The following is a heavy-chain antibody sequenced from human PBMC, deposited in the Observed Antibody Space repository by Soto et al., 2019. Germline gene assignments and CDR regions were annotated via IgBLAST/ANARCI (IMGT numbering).Heavy chain of an antibody. Sequence: QVQLQESGPGLVKPSQTLSLACTVSGGSISGYYWSWIRQHPGKGLEWIGYIYYTGTTYYNPSLKSRVTISVDTSKSQFSLRLSSVTAAHTAMYYCARFYYDSSGYYNPIVHDAFDIWGKGTMVTVSP. D-gene: IGHD3-22*01. CDR3: ARFYYDSSGYYNPIVHDAFDI. CDR1: GGSISGYY. V-gene: IGHV4-31*03. CDR2: IYYTGTT. J-gene: IGHJ3*02.